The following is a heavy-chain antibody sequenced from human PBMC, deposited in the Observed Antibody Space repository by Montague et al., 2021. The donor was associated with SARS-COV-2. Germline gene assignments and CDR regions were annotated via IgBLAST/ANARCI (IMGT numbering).Heavy chain of an antibody. Sequence: SETLSLTCEVSGDPISSYYWSWIRQSPGKGLEWIGYVHYTGCTEYNPSLKTRVTLSLDTPRNHFSLKLRSVTAADTAVYYCARAQNTCFIANCVNYFEVWGLGALVTVSS. CDR3: ARAQNTCFIANCVNYFEV. CDR1: GDPISSYY. J-gene: IGHJ4*02. CDR2: VHYTGCT. V-gene: IGHV4-59*01. D-gene: IGHD1-1*01.